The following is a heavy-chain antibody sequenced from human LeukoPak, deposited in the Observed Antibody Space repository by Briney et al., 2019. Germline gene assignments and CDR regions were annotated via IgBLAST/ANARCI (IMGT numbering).Heavy chain of an antibody. D-gene: IGHD2-2*01. CDR1: GFTFSSYE. CDR2: ISSSSSTI. CDR3: ARPSTSPIVEHFQH. J-gene: IGHJ1*01. Sequence: GGSLRLSCAAPGFTFSSYEMNWVRQAPGKGLEWVSYISSSSSTIYYADSVKGRFTISRDNAKNSLSLQINSLRAEDTAVYYCARPSTSPIVEHFQHWGQGTLVTVCS. V-gene: IGHV3-48*01.